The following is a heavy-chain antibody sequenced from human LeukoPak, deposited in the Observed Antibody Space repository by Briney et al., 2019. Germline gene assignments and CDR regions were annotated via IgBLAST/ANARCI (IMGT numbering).Heavy chain of an antibody. D-gene: IGHD3-22*01. CDR3: ARAHRRYYLPTYYFDY. CDR2: INHSGST. V-gene: IGHV4-34*01. Sequence: SETLSLTCAVYGGSFSGCYWSWIRQPPGKGLEWIGEINHSGSTNYNPSLKSRVTISVDTSKNQFSLKLSSVTAADTAVYYCARAHRRYYLPTYYFDYWGQGTLVTVSS. J-gene: IGHJ4*02. CDR1: GGSFSGCY.